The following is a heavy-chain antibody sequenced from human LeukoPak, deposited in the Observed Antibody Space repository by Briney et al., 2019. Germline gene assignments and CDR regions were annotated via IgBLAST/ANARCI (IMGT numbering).Heavy chain of an antibody. J-gene: IGHJ4*02. Sequence: GGSLRLSCAASGFIFDDYGMNWVRQAPGKGLEWVSGINWNGGSTGYADSVKGRFTISRDNANYSLYLQMNSLRAEDTALYYCARAAHYGDYALVKYYFDYWGQGTLVTVSA. CDR2: INWNGGST. CDR1: GFIFDDYG. CDR3: ARAAHYGDYALVKYYFDY. D-gene: IGHD4-17*01. V-gene: IGHV3-20*04.